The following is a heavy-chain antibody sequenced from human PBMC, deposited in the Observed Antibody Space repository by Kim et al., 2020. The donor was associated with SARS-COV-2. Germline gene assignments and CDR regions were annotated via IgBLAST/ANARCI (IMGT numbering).Heavy chain of an antibody. CDR3: ARESKSRVAFDI. J-gene: IGHJ3*02. V-gene: IGHV4-61*02. Sequence: NYHSYRKSRVTISVDTSKNQFTLRLSSVTAADTAVYYCARESKSRVAFDIWGQGTRVAVSS.